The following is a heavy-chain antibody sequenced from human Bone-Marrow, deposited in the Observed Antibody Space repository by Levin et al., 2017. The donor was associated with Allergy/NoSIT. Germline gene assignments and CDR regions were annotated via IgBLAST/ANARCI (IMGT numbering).Heavy chain of an antibody. CDR3: ARRDRSWYAEGTHYYYYGMDV. V-gene: IGHV3-21*01. J-gene: IGHJ6*02. D-gene: IGHD6-13*01. CDR1: GFTFSSYS. CDR2: ISSSSSYI. Sequence: TAGGSLRLSCAASGFTFSSYSMNWVRQAPGKGLEWVSSISSSSSYIYYADSVKGRFTISRDNAKNSLYLQMNSLRAEDTAVYYCARRDRSWYAEGTHYYYYGMDVWGQGTTVTVSS.